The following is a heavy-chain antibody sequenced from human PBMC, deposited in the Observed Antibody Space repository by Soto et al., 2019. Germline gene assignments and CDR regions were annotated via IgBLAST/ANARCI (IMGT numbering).Heavy chain of an antibody. J-gene: IGHJ3*01. CDR2: IDPSDSRA. Sequence: PGESLKISCNVSGYSFTQYWIAWVRQMPGKGLEWVGRIDPSDSRAYYTPSFQGRVTISVDRSIATAYLRWSSLEASDTAIYYCARQITTFGVIINALNVWGQGTMVTVS. V-gene: IGHV5-10-1*01. CDR3: ARQITTFGVIINALNV. D-gene: IGHD3-3*01. CDR1: GYSFTQYW.